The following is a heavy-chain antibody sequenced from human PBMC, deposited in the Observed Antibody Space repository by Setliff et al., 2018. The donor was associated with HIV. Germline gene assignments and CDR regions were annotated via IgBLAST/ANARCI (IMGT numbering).Heavy chain of an antibody. CDR3: ARVIVGASDAFDI. D-gene: IGHD1-26*01. CDR1: GYSFTSYW. Sequence: GESLKISCKGSGYSFTSYWIGWVRQMPGKGLEWMGVIYPGDSDTRYSPSFQGQVTISVDKSISTAYLQWSSLRASDIAMYYCARVIVGASDAFDIWGQGTRVTVSS. CDR2: IYPGDSDT. V-gene: IGHV5-51*01. J-gene: IGHJ3*02.